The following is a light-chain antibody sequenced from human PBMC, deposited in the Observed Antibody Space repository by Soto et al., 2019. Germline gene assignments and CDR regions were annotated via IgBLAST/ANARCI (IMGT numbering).Light chain of an antibody. CDR3: QQYKMWPPYT. CDR1: EIISTN. V-gene: IGKV3-15*01. J-gene: IGKJ2*01. CDR2: DAS. Sequence: EIVMTQSPATLSVSPGESATLSCRASEIISTNLAWFQHKPGQAPRLLIYDASTRAPGIPVRFSGSGSGTDFTLTISSLQSEDFAVYYCQQYKMWPPYTFGQGTKVDNK.